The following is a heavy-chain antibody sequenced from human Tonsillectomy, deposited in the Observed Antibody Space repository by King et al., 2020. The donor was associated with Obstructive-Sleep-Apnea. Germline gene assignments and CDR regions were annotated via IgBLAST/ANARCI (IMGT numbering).Heavy chain of an antibody. J-gene: IGHJ4*02. CDR3: AKIAVWDSSGGQTGDY. CDR1: GFTFSSYA. Sequence: VQLVESGGGLVQPGGSLGLSCAASGFTFSSYAMSWVRQAPGKGLEWVSAISGSGGSTYYADSVKGRFTISRDNSKNTLYLQMNSLRAEDTAVYYCAKIAVWDSSGGQTGDYWGQGTLVTVSS. CDR2: ISGSGGST. D-gene: IGHD3-22*01. V-gene: IGHV3-23*04.